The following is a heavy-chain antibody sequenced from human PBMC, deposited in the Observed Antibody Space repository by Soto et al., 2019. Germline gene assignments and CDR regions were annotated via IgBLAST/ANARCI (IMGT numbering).Heavy chain of an antibody. J-gene: IGHJ6*03. Sequence: GGSLRLSCAASGFTFNNYAMAWVRQAPGRGLEWVSGIRGRGSNMYYADSVKGRFTISRDNSKDTLYLQMNSLRAEDTAVYYCAKEGPGNYFYFYFEVWGKGTTVTVSS. D-gene: IGHD3-10*01. CDR3: AKEGPGNYFYFYFEV. CDR2: IRGRGSNM. V-gene: IGHV3-23*01. CDR1: GFTFNNYA.